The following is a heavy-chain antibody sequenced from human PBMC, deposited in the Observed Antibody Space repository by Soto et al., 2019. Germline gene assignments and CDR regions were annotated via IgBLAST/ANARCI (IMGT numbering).Heavy chain of an antibody. Sequence: GESLKISCKGSGYSFTSYWIGWVRQMPGKGLEWMGIIYPGDSDTRHSPSFQGQVTISADKSISTAYLQWSSLKASDTAMYYCARRLYYYDSSGYADTDDAFDIWGQGTMVTVSS. CDR1: GYSFTSYW. CDR3: ARRLYYYDSSGYADTDDAFDI. V-gene: IGHV5-51*01. J-gene: IGHJ3*02. CDR2: IYPGDSDT. D-gene: IGHD3-22*01.